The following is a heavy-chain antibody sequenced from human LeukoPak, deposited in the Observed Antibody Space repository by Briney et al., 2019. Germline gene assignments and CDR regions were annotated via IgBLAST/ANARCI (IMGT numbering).Heavy chain of an antibody. D-gene: IGHD3-16*01. CDR2: ISYDGSNK. CDR3: AREDETLGQFDP. V-gene: IGHV3-30*19. CDR1: GFTFNSYG. J-gene: IGHJ5*02. Sequence: GGSLRLSCAASGFTFNSYGMHWVRQAPGKGLEWVAVISYDGSNKYYADSVKGRFTISRDNSKNTLYLQMNSLRAEDTAVYYCAREDETLGQFDPWGQGTLVTVSS.